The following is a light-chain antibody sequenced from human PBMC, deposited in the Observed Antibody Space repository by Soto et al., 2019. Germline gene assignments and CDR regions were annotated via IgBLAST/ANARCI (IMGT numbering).Light chain of an antibody. V-gene: IGKV4-1*01. J-gene: IGKJ4*01. CDR2: WAS. CDR1: QSVGYSSNNKNY. CDR3: QQYYSSPPT. Sequence: TVMTQSPQSLPVSLGERATISGKSSQSVGYSSNNKNYLAWYQQKPGQPPKLLIYWASTRASGVPDRFSGSGSGTDFTLTISRLQAEDVAVYYCQQYYSSPPTFGEGTKVDI.